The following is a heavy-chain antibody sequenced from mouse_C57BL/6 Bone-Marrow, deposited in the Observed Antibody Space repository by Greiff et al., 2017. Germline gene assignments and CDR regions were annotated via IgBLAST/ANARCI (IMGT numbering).Heavy chain of an antibody. CDR1: GYAFSSSW. Sequence: VKVVESGPELVKPGASVKISCKASGYAFSSSWMNWVKQRPGKGLEWFGRIYPGDGDTNYTGKFKGKATLTADKSSSTAYMQLSSLTSEDSAVYFGASKRDYYGRGAMDYWGQGTSVTVSS. V-gene: IGHV1-82*01. D-gene: IGHD1-1*01. J-gene: IGHJ4*01. CDR3: ASKRDYYGRGAMDY. CDR2: IYPGDGDT.